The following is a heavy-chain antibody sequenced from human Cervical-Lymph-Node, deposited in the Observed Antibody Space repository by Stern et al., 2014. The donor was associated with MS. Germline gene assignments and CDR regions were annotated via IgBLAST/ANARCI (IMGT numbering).Heavy chain of an antibody. J-gene: IGHJ4*02. V-gene: IGHV5-51*01. D-gene: IGHD2-2*02. CDR2: IYPPDSNT. CDR1: GYTFTNNW. Sequence: EVQLVESGAEVKKPGESLKISCKGSGYTFTNNWIAWVRQMPGKGLECMGIIYPPDSNTRYSPSFQGHVTISVDKYSNTAYLQWSSLTASDSAMYYCARQGCGSTSCHSIDYWGQGTLITVSS. CDR3: ARQGCGSTSCHSIDY.